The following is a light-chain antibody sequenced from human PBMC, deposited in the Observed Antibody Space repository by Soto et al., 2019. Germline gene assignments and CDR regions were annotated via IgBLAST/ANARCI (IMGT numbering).Light chain of an antibody. CDR2: GAS. V-gene: IGKV3-15*01. CDR1: QSVSSN. J-gene: IGKJ4*01. CDR3: QQYNNWLALT. Sequence: EIVITQSPATQSVSPGERATLSCRASQSVSSNLAWYQQKPGQAPRLLIYGASTRATGIPARFSGSGSGTEFTLTISSLQSEDFAVYYCQQYNNWLALTFGGGTKVDIK.